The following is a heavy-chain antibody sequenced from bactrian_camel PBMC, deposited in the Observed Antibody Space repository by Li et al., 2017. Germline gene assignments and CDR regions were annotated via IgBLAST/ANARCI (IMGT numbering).Heavy chain of an antibody. Sequence: VQLVESGGGSVQAGGSLRLSCVASGVTNCGYDMSWFRQAPGKEREGVQAIDNDGRTRYGKIDSVKGRFTISRDNAKSTLYLQMNNLKPEDTAMYYCAADRALVVTVTCARRGLMSGRTGARGPRSPSPQ. CDR2: IDNDGRTR. V-gene: IGHV3S40*01. CDR1: GVTNCGYD. CDR3: AADRALVVTVTCARRGLMSGRT. D-gene: IGHD2*01. J-gene: IGHJ4*01.